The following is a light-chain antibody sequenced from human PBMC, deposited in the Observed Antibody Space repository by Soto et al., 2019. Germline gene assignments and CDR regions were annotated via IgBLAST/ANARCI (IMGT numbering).Light chain of an antibody. CDR2: DTS. Sequence: EVVMTQSPATLSVSPGEGATLSCRASQGIGDTLAWYQHKPGQTPRLLIYDTSNSATGIPARFSGSGSGTDFTLSISSLEPEDFAVYYCQQRSSWPFTFGPGTKVDIK. CDR3: QQRSSWPFT. J-gene: IGKJ3*01. CDR1: QGIGDT. V-gene: IGKV3D-11*01.